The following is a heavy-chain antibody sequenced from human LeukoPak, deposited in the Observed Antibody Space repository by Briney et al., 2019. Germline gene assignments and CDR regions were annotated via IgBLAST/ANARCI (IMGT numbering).Heavy chain of an antibody. CDR1: GFTFSNYA. V-gene: IGHV3-30*04. CDR2: ISYDGSNK. D-gene: IGHD3-3*01. Sequence: GGSLRLSCAASGFTFSNYAVHWVRQAPGKGLEWVAVISYDGSNKYYADSVKGRFTISRDNSKNTLYLQMNSLRAEDTAVYYCAKDVTYDFWSFNNYYYGMDVWGQGTTVTVSS. J-gene: IGHJ6*01. CDR3: AKDVTYDFWSFNNYYYGMDV.